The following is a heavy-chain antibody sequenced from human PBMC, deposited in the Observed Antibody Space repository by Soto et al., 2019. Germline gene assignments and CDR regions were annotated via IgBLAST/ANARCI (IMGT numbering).Heavy chain of an antibody. CDR3: ARGRYGDY. CDR1: GYTFTSYG. J-gene: IGHJ4*02. Sequence: QVNLVQSGAEVKKPGASVKVSCKASGYTFTSYGITWVRQAPGQGLEWMGWISAHNGNTDYAQKLQGRVIVTRDTSPSTAYMELRSLISDGTAVYYCARGRYGDYWGQGALVTVSS. D-gene: IGHD1-1*01. V-gene: IGHV1-18*01. CDR2: ISAHNGNT.